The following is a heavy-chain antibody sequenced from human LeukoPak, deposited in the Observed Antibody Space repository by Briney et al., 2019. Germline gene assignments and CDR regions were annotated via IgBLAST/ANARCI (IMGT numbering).Heavy chain of an antibody. Sequence: GGSLRLSCVASGFTFGKYWMSWVRQAPGKGLEWVANIKLDGSEKYYADSVKGRFIISRDNAKNALYLQMSSLRAEDTAIYYCARRYFDYWGQGTLVTVSS. J-gene: IGHJ4*02. CDR2: IKLDGSEK. V-gene: IGHV3-7*03. CDR1: GFTFGKYW. CDR3: ARRYFDY.